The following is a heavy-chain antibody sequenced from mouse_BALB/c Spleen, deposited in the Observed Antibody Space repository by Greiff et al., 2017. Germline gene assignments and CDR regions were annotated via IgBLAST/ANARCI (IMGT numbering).Heavy chain of an antibody. CDR3: ARGLVTYGSSWWAMDY. V-gene: IGHV1S126*01. Sequence: QVQLKESGPQLVRPGASVKISCKASGYSFTSYWMHWVKQRPGQGLEWIGMIDPSDSETRLNQKFKDKATLTVDKSSSTAYMQLSSPTSEDSAVYYCARGLVTYGSSWWAMDYWGQGTSVTVSS. D-gene: IGHD1-1*01. CDR1: GYSFTSYW. J-gene: IGHJ4*01. CDR2: IDPSDSET.